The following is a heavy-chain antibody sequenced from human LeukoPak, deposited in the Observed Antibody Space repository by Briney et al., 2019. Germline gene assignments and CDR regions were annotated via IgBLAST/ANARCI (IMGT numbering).Heavy chain of an antibody. Sequence: PGGSLRLSCSASGFTFSSYSMNWVRRAPGKGLEWVSSISSSSSYIYYADSVKGRFTISRDNAKNSLYLQMNSLRAEDTAVYYCAKETTYCSGGSCYPYYFDYWGQGTLVTVSS. D-gene: IGHD2-15*01. CDR1: GFTFSSYS. J-gene: IGHJ4*02. CDR3: AKETTYCSGGSCYPYYFDY. V-gene: IGHV3-21*01. CDR2: ISSSSSYI.